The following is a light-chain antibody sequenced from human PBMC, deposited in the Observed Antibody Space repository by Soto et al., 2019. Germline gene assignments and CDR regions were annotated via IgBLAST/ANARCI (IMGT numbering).Light chain of an antibody. CDR1: SSDVGGYTY. Sequence: QSALTQPASVSGSPGQSITISCTGTSSDVGGYTYVSWYQQHPDKAPKLMVYDVTNRPSGVSNRFSGSKSGNTASLTISGLQAEDEADYYCSSYTSSSTVVFGGGTKLTV. J-gene: IGLJ2*01. CDR2: DVT. CDR3: SSYTSSSTVV. V-gene: IGLV2-14*01.